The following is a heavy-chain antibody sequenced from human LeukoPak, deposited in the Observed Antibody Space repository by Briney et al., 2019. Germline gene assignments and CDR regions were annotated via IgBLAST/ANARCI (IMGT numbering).Heavy chain of an antibody. Sequence: PGGSLRLSCAASGFTFSSYGMHWVRQAPGKGLEWVAFIRYDGSNKYYADSVKGRFTISRDNSKNTLYLQMNSLRAEDTAVYYCAKGPRVVPAAKEFDYWGQGTLVNVSS. D-gene: IGHD2-2*01. CDR1: GFTFSSYG. CDR2: IRYDGSNK. CDR3: AKGPRVVPAAKEFDY. J-gene: IGHJ4*02. V-gene: IGHV3-30*02.